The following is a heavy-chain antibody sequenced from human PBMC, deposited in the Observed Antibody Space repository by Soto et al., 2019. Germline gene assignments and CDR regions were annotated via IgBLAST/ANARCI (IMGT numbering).Heavy chain of an antibody. V-gene: IGHV3-23*01. D-gene: IGHD6-19*01. CDR3: AKEGGYSSGWRDP. Sequence: EVQLLESGGGLVQPGGSLRLACAASGFTFSSYAMSWVRQAPGKGLEWVSTISGSGDRKYYADSVKGRFTISRDKSENTLSLQMSSLRAEDTAVYYCAKEGGYSSGWRDPWGQGTLVTVSS. CDR2: ISGSGDRK. CDR1: GFTFSSYA. J-gene: IGHJ5*02.